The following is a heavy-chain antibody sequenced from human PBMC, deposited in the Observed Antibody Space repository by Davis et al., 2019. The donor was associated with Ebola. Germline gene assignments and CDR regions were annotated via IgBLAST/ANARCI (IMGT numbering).Heavy chain of an antibody. Sequence: GGSLRLSCAASGFTFSSYAMHWVRQAPGKGLEWVSLISGDGGSTYYADSVKGRFTISRDNSKNSLYLQMNSLRTEDTALYYCANFGYDFWRTTYYYYGMDVWGQGTTVTVSS. D-gene: IGHD3-3*01. CDR2: ISGDGGST. V-gene: IGHV3-43*02. CDR3: ANFGYDFWRTTYYYYGMDV. J-gene: IGHJ6*02. CDR1: GFTFSSYA.